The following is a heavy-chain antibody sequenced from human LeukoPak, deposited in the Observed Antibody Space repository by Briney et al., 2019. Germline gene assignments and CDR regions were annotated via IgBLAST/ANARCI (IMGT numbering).Heavy chain of an antibody. CDR1: GYTLRNYD. Sequence: ASVKVSCKASGYTLRNYDISWVRQAPGQGLEWMGWISVYDGSTNYAQKFQGRVTMTTDTSTSTAYMELRSLRSDDTAMYYCARVDSGRYYGHDYWGQGTLVTVSS. CDR3: ARVDSGRYYGHDY. D-gene: IGHD1-26*01. CDR2: ISVYDGST. V-gene: IGHV1-18*01. J-gene: IGHJ4*02.